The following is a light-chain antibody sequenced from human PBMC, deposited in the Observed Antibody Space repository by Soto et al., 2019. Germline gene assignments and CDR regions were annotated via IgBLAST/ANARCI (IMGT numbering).Light chain of an antibody. CDR1: TSDVGSYNL. CDR2: KVT. J-gene: IGLJ3*02. CDR3: GSYTSTATRV. V-gene: IGLV2-14*02. Sequence: QSALTQPASVSGSPGQSITISCTGTTSDVGSYNLVSWFQQHPGTAPKLMIYKVTERPSGVSDRFSGSKSGSTASLTISGLQAEDEADYYCGSYTSTATRVFGGGTKLTVL.